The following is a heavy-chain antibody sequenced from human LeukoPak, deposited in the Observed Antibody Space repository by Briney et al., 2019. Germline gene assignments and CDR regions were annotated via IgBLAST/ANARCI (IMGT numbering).Heavy chain of an antibody. CDR2: IYSSGST. CDR1: GYSISSGYY. V-gene: IGHV4-38-2*02. D-gene: IGHD3-10*01. J-gene: IGHJ3*02. Sequence: SETLSLTCTVSGYSISSGYYWGWIRQPPGKTLEWIGSIYSSGSTYYNPSLKSRVIIIIDTPKNHFSLTLSPVTAADTAVYYCARSDGYGLVGIWGQGTMVTVSS. CDR3: ARSDGYGLVGI.